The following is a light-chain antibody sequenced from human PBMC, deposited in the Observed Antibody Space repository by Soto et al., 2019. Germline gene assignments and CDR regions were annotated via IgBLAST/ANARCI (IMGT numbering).Light chain of an antibody. J-gene: IGLJ1*01. CDR2: DVS. V-gene: IGLV2-14*03. CDR1: SSDVGGYNS. Sequence: QSVLTQPASVAGSPGQSITISCTGTSSDVGGYNSVSWYQHHPGKAPKRMIFDVSDRPSGVSSRFSGSKSGNTASLTISGLQAEDEADYYCSSYNTSSTPHYVFGPGTKVTVL. CDR3: SSYNTSSTPHYV.